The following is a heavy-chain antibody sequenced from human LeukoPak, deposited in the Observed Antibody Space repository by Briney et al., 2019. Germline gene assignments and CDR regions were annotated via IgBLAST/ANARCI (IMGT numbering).Heavy chain of an antibody. Sequence: GGSLRLSCAASGFTFSSYNMNWVRQAPGKGLEWVSSISSGSAYIYYADSVMGRFTISRDNAKNSLYLQMNSLRAEDTAVYYCGRGRRVDYWGQGTLVTVSS. CDR1: GFTFSSYN. V-gene: IGHV3-21*01. J-gene: IGHJ4*02. CDR2: ISSGSAYI. D-gene: IGHD3-10*01. CDR3: GRGRRVDY.